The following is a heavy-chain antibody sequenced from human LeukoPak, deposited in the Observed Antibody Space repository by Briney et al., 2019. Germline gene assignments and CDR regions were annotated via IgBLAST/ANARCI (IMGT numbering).Heavy chain of an antibody. D-gene: IGHD5-18*01. J-gene: IGHJ6*03. CDR3: ARVGPGIQLWSRYYYYYYMDV. V-gene: IGHV4-34*01. CDR1: GGSFSGYY. CDR2: INHSGST. Sequence: SETLSLTCAVYGGSFSGYYWSWIRQPPGKGLEWIGEINHSGSTNYNPSLKSRVTISVDTSKNQFSLKLSSVTAADTAVYYCARVGPGIQLWSRYYYYYYMDVWGKGTTVTVSS.